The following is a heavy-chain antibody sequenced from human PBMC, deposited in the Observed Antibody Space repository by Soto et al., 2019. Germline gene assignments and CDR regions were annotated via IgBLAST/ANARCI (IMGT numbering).Heavy chain of an antibody. CDR3: AREGGESSDGLYYFDS. V-gene: IGHV4-30-4*01. CDR2: IYYSGNT. Sequence: PSETLSLTCTVSGGSTSIGNYCSCIRQPPGKGLKWIGHIYYSGNTDYNPSLKSRLAISIDTSKNQFSLKLSSVTAADTAVYFCAREGGESSDGLYYFDSWGQGSLVTVS. J-gene: IGHJ4*02. CDR1: GGSTSIGNY. D-gene: IGHD3-16*01.